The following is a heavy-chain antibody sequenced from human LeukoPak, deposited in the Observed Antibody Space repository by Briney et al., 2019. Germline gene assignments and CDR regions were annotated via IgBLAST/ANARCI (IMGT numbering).Heavy chain of an antibody. D-gene: IGHD6-13*01. CDR3: ASHGGRYSSGWSDGYYYCMDV. J-gene: IGHJ6*02. CDR1: GYTFSNYG. Sequence: APVKVSCKASGYTFSNYGLSWVRQAPGQGLEWMGWISPYKGSINYAQKVQGRVTMTTDTSTSTAYMELRSLRADETAVYFCASHGGRYSSGWSDGYYYCMDVWGQGTTVTVSS. CDR2: ISPYKGSI. V-gene: IGHV1-18*01.